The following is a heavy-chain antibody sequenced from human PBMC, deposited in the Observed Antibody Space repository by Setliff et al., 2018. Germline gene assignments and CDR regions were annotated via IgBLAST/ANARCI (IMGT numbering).Heavy chain of an antibody. V-gene: IGHV4-39*01. Sequence: LSLTCTGSGGSISSSDYYWGWLRQPPGKGLEWIGSVHSSGSTYYNPSLKSRVTISVDTSRNQFSLQLTSVTAADTAVYYCVRLRQQLVYYYHMDVWGKGTTVTV. CDR2: VHSSGST. D-gene: IGHD6-13*01. CDR3: VRLRQQLVYYYHMDV. CDR1: GGSISSSDYY. J-gene: IGHJ6*03.